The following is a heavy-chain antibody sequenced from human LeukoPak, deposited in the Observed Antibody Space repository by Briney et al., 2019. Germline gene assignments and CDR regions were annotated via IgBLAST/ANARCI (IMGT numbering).Heavy chain of an antibody. CDR3: ARHAGYSSSYWYFDL. CDR1: GGSISSSSYY. V-gene: IGHV4-39*01. D-gene: IGHD6-6*01. Sequence: SETLSLTCTVSGGSISSSSYYWGWIRQPPGKGLEWIGSIYYSGSTYYNPSLKSRVTISVDTSKNQFSLKLSSVTAADTAVYYCARHAGYSSSYWYFDLWGRGTLVTVSS. CDR2: IYYSGST. J-gene: IGHJ2*01.